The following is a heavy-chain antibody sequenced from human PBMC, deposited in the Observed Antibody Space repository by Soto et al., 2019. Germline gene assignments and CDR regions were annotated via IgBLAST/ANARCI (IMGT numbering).Heavy chain of an antibody. CDR2: ISSSSSYI. CDR1: GFTFSSYS. V-gene: IGHV3-21*01. CDR3: ARRMITFGGVIVIDAFDI. D-gene: IGHD3-16*02. Sequence: EVQLVESGGGLVKPGGSLRLSCAASGFTFSSYSMNWVRQAPGKGLEWVSSISSSSSYIYYADSVKGRFTISRDNAKNSLYLQMNSLRAEDTAVYHCARRMITFGGVIVIDAFDIWGQGTMVTVSS. J-gene: IGHJ3*02.